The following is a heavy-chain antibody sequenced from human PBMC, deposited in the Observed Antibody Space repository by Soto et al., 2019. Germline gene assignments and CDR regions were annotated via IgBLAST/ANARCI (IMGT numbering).Heavy chain of an antibody. CDR2: ISGSGGST. Sequence: QPGGSLRLSCAASGFTFSSYAMSWVRQAPGKGLEWVSAISGSGGSTYYADSVKGWFTISRDNSKNTLYLQMNSLSAEATAVYYCARHAVVPAAEWAPNWFDPWGQGTLVTVSS. J-gene: IGHJ5*02. D-gene: IGHD2-2*01. CDR3: ARHAVVPAAEWAPNWFDP. V-gene: IGHV3-23*01. CDR1: GFTFSSYA.